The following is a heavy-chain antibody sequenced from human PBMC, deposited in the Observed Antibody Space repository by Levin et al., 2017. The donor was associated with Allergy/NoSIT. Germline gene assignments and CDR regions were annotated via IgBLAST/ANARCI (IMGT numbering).Heavy chain of an antibody. CDR2: LYTSGST. CDR1: GGSISSGSYY. Sequence: SQTLSLTCTVSGGSISSGSYYWSWIRQPAGKGLEWIGRLYTSGSTNYNPSLKSRVTISLDTSKNQFSLKLSSVAAADTAVYYCARFTYYFDYWGQGTLVTVSS. J-gene: IGHJ4*02. V-gene: IGHV4-61*02. CDR3: ARFTYYFDY.